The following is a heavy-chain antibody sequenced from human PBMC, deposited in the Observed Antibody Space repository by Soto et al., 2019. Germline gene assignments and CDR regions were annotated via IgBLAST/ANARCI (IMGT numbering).Heavy chain of an antibody. D-gene: IGHD1-26*01. CDR1: GFTFDDYA. V-gene: IGHV3-9*01. CDR2: ISWNSGSI. CDR3: AKGGDLLTEGGGY. Sequence: EVQLVESGGGLVQPGRSLRLSCAASGFTFDDYAMHWVRQAPGKGLEWVSGISWNSGSIGYADSVKGRFTISRDNAKNSLYLHMNTLRAEDTALYDCAKGGDLLTEGGGYWGQGTLVTVSS. J-gene: IGHJ4*02.